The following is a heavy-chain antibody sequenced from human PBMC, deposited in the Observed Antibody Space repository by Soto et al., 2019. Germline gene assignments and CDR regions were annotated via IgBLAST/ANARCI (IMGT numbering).Heavy chain of an antibody. CDR3: AKVQVEYCSSTSCYAGLYYYGMDV. V-gene: IGHV3-23*01. J-gene: IGHJ6*02. CDR1: GFTFSSYA. D-gene: IGHD2-2*01. Sequence: PGGSLRLSCAASGFTFSSYAMSWVRQAPGKGLERVSAISGSGGSTYYADSVKGRFTISRDNSKNTLYLQMNSLRAEDTAVYYCAKVQVEYCSSTSCYAGLYYYGMDVWGQGTTVTVSS. CDR2: ISGSGGST.